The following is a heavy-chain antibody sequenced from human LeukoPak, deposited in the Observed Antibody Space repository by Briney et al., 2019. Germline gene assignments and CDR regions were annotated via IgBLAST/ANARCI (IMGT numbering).Heavy chain of an antibody. D-gene: IGHD2-21*02. Sequence: GGSLRLSCAASGFTFSSYAMHWVRQAPGKGLEWVAVISYDGSNKYYADSVKGRFTISRDNSKNTLYLQMNSLRAEDTAVYYCATAYCGGDCYSPFDYWGQGTLVTVSS. CDR3: ATAYCGGDCYSPFDY. CDR1: GFTFSSYA. V-gene: IGHV3-30-3*01. J-gene: IGHJ4*02. CDR2: ISYDGSNK.